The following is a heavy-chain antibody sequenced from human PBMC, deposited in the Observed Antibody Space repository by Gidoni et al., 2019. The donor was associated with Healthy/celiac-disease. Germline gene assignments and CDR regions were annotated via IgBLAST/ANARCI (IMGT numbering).Heavy chain of an antibody. CDR1: GFTFDDYA. V-gene: IGHV3-9*01. Sequence: EVQLVESGGGLVQPGRSLRLSCAASGFTFDDYAMHWVRQAPGKGLEWVSGISWNSGSIGYADSVKGRFTISRDNAKNSLYLQMNSLRAEDTALYYWAKDSDYGSGIHWGQGTLVTVSS. J-gene: IGHJ4*02. D-gene: IGHD3-10*01. CDR2: ISWNSGSI. CDR3: AKDSDYGSGIH.